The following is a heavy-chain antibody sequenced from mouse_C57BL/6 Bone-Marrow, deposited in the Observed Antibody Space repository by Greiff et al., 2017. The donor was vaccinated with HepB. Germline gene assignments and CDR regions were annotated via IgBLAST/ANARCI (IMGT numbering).Heavy chain of an antibody. Sequence: EVQLVESGGGLVKPGGSLKLSCAASGFTFSSYAMSWVRQTPEKRLEWVATISDGGSYTYYPDNVKGRFTISRDNAKNNLYLQMSHLKSEDTAMYYCAREWLLRPSWFAYWGQGTLVTVSA. D-gene: IGHD2-3*01. J-gene: IGHJ3*01. CDR1: GFTFSSYA. CDR2: ISDGGSYT. V-gene: IGHV5-4*01. CDR3: AREWLLRPSWFAY.